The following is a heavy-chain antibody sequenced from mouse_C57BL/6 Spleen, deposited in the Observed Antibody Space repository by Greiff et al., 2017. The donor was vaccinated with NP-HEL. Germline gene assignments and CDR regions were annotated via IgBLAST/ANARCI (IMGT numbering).Heavy chain of an antibody. CDR2: ISSGSSTN. J-gene: IGHJ2*01. CDR3: ASLNWDGGY. CDR1: GFTFSDYG. Sequence: EVKLVESGGGLVKPGGSLKLSCAASGFTFSDYGMHWVRQAPEKGLEWVAYISSGSSTNYYADTVKGRVTIRRDNAKNTLFLQMTSLRSEDTAMYYCASLNWDGGYWGQGTTLTVSS. V-gene: IGHV5-17*01. D-gene: IGHD4-1*01.